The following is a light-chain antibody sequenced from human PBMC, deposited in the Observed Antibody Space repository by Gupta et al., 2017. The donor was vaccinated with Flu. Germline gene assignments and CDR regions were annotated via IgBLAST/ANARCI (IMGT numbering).Light chain of an antibody. J-gene: IGKJ1*01. CDR1: QGLVYSDGNTY. CDR2: QVS. V-gene: IGKV2-30*01. Sequence: DVVMTQLPLSLPVTLGQPASTSCRSSQGLVYSDGNTYLHWFQQRPGQSPRRLIYQVSYRDSGVPDRFSGSGSGTDFTLKISRVEGEDVGIYFCRQGAHWPSAFGQGTTVEIK. CDR3: RQGAHWPSA.